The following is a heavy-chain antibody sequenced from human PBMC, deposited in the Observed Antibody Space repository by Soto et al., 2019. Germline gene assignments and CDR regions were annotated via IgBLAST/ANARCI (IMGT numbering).Heavy chain of an antibody. J-gene: IGHJ6*02. Sequence: EVQLVESGGGLMQPGGSLRLSCAASGFNVSTNYMTWVRQAPGKGLEWVSVIYSGGTTYYADSVKGRFIISRDNFKNTLYLQMNSLRAEDTAVYYCARVPREVVPAAPLNYGMDVWGQGTTVTVSS. V-gene: IGHV3-53*01. CDR3: ARVPREVVPAAPLNYGMDV. CDR2: IYSGGTT. CDR1: GFNVSTNY. D-gene: IGHD2-2*01.